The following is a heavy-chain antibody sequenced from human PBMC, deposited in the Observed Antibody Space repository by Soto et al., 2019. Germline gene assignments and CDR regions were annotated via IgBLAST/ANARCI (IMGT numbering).Heavy chain of an antibody. CDR2: INHSGST. CDR1: GGSFSGYY. D-gene: IGHD6-13*01. CDR3: AREKPYSSSWYHDY. J-gene: IGHJ4*02. Sequence: QVQLQQWGAGLLKPSETLSLTCAVYGGSFSGYYWSWLRQPPGKGLEWIGEINHSGSTNYNPSLKSRVTISVDTSKNQFSLKLSSVTAADTAVYYCAREKPYSSSWYHDYWGQGTLVTVSS. V-gene: IGHV4-34*01.